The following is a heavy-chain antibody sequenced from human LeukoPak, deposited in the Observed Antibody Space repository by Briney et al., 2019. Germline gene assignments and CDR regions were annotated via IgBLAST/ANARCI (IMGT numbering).Heavy chain of an antibody. Sequence: GGSLRLSCAASGFTFSSYSMNWVRQAPGKGLEWVSSISSSSSSIYYADSVKGRFTISRDNAKNSLYLQMNSLRAEDTAVYYCAREGVRVVDLDYWGQGILVTVSS. CDR2: ISSSSSSI. D-gene: IGHD3-3*01. J-gene: IGHJ4*02. V-gene: IGHV3-21*01. CDR3: AREGVRVVDLDY. CDR1: GFTFSSYS.